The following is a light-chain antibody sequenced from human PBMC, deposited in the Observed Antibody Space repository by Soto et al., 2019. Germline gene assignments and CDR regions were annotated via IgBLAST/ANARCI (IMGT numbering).Light chain of an antibody. Sequence: QSALTQPASVSGSPGQSITISCTGTSSDVGGSNYVSWYQQHPGRAPKLLIYGVSDRPSGVSPRFSGSKSGNTASLTISGLQAEDDADYYCSSFTSSLTFVFGPGTKLTVL. J-gene: IGLJ1*01. CDR3: SSFTSSLTFV. CDR1: SSDVGGSNY. CDR2: GVS. V-gene: IGLV2-14*03.